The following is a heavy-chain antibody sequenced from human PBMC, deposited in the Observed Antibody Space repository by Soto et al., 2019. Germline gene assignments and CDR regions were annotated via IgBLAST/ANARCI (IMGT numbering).Heavy chain of an antibody. CDR2: IIPIFGTA. V-gene: IGHV1-69*13. D-gene: IGHD2-2*01. J-gene: IGHJ6*02. CDR3: ARLGYCSSTSCYSVYYYYGMDV. Sequence: SVKVSCEASGGTLSSYAISWVRQAPGQGLEWMGGIIPIFGTANYAQKFQGRVTITADESTSTAYMELSSLRSEDTAVYYCARLGYCSSTSCYSVYYYYGMDVWGQGTTVTASS. CDR1: GGTLSSYA.